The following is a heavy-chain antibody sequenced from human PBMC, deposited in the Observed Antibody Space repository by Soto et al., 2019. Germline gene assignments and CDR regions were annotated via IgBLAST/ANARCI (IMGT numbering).Heavy chain of an antibody. D-gene: IGHD2-2*02. J-gene: IGHJ6*02. Sequence: QVQLVQSGAEVKKPGSSVKVSCKASGGTFSSYAISWVRQAPGQGLEWMGGIILIFGTANYAQKFQGRVTITADESTSTAYMELSSLRSEDTAVYYCARGALGYCSSTSCYTPFYYYYGMDVWGQGTTVTVSS. V-gene: IGHV1-69*01. CDR2: IILIFGTA. CDR1: GGTFSSYA. CDR3: ARGALGYCSSTSCYTPFYYYYGMDV.